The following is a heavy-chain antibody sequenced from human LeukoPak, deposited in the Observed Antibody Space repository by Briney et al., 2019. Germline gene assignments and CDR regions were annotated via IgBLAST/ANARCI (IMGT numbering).Heavy chain of an antibody. Sequence: TSETLSLTCTVSGGSISSYYWSWIRQPPGKGLEWIGYIYYSGSTNYNPSLKSRVTISVDTSKNQFSLKLSSVTAADTAVYYCARAVYTVGLFDYWGQGTLVTVSS. CDR3: ARAVYTVGLFDY. V-gene: IGHV4-59*01. CDR2: IYYSGST. CDR1: GGSISSYY. J-gene: IGHJ4*02. D-gene: IGHD3-16*01.